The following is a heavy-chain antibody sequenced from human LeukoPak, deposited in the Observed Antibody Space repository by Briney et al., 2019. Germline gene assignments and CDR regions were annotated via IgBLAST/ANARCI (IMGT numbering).Heavy chain of an antibody. CDR2: IKQDGSEK. D-gene: IGHD3-10*01. CDR1: GFTFSSYW. CDR3: AKVDGFGEFSYYYYYGMDV. Sequence: PGGSLRLSCAASGFTFSSYWMSWVRQAPGKGLEWVANIKQDGSEKYYVDSVKGRFTISRDNAKNSLYLQMNSLRAEDTAVYYCAKVDGFGEFSYYYYYGMDVWGQGTTVTVSS. J-gene: IGHJ6*02. V-gene: IGHV3-7*03.